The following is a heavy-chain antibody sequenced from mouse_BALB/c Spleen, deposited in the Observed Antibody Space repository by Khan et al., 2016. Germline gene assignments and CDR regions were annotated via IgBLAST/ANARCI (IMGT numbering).Heavy chain of an antibody. Sequence: QVQLQQSGAELAKPGATVKMSCKASGYTFTNYTMHWVKQRPGQGLEWIGCINPSSGYTTYNQKFKGKATLTADKSSSTAYMQLSSLTSEDTAGYYCARSRSMWDNYLVDYWGQGTTLTVSS. V-gene: IGHV1S26*01. J-gene: IGHJ2*01. D-gene: IGHD2-12*01. CDR1: GYTFTNYT. CDR3: ARSRSMWDNYLVDY. CDR2: INPSSGYT.